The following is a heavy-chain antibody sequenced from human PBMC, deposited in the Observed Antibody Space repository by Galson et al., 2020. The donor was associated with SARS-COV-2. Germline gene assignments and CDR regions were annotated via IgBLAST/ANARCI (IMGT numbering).Heavy chain of an antibody. J-gene: IGHJ6*03. D-gene: IGHD3-9*01. CDR1: GFSLSTSGMC. V-gene: IGHV2-70*11. CDR3: ARVQYYDILTGYYEGYYYYYMDV. CDR2: IDWDDDK. Sequence: SGPTLVKPTQTLTLTCTFSGFSLSTSGMCVSWIRQPPGKAQEWLARIDWDDDKYYSTSLKTRLTISKDTSKNQVVLTMTNMDPVDTATYYCARVQYYDILTGYYEGYYYYYMDVWGKGTTVTISS.